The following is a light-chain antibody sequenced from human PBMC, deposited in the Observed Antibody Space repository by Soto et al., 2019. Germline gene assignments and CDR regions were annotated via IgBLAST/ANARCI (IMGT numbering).Light chain of an antibody. J-gene: IGLJ2*01. CDR2: SNN. V-gene: IGLV1-44*01. CDR3: AVWDDSLNGGV. Sequence: QSVLTQPPSASGTPGQRVTISCSGSSSNIGTNTVSWYQQLPGTAPKLLIYSNNEGPSGVPDRFSGSKSGTSASLAISGLQSEDEADYYCAVWDDSLNGGVFGGGTKLTVL. CDR1: SSNIGTNT.